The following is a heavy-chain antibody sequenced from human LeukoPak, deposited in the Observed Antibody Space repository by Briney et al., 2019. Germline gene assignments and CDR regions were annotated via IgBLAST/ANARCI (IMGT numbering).Heavy chain of an antibody. CDR1: GYTFTGYY. J-gene: IGHJ5*02. D-gene: IGHD6-13*01. Sequence: ASVKVSCKASGYTFTGYYMHWVRQAPGQGLEWMGWINPNSGGTNYAQKFQGRVTMTRDTSISTAYMELSRLRSDDTAVYYCARVKSRGGWAAAGIENWFDPWGQGTLVTVSS. V-gene: IGHV1-2*02. CDR2: INPNSGGT. CDR3: ARVKSRGGWAAAGIENWFDP.